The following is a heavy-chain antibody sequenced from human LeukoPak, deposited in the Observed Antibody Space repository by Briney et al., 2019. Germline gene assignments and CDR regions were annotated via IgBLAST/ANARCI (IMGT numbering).Heavy chain of an antibody. CDR1: GYTFSDYY. J-gene: IGHJ6*03. CDR2: INPQNGGT. Sequence: GASVKVSCQASGYTFSDYYLHWVRQASGQGLEWMGWINPQNGGTHSPQKFQGRVTMTRDTSISTVYMELSRLRSDDTAVYYCAKDLEWRSFYYYYYMDVWGKGTTVTISS. D-gene: IGHD3-3*01. V-gene: IGHV1-2*02. CDR3: AKDLEWRSFYYYYYMDV.